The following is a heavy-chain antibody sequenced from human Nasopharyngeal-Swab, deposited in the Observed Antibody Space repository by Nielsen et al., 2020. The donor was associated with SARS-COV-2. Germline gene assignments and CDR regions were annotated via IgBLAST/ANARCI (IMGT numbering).Heavy chain of an antibody. Sequence: SGPTLLNPTPTLPLTCTFSGFSLSTSGMCVSWIRQPPGKALEWLARIDWDDDKYYSTSLKTRLTISKDTSKNQVVLTMTNMYPVDTATYYCARIRADGYGGLIDYWGQGTLVTVSS. D-gene: IGHD5-24*01. CDR1: GFSLSTSGMC. CDR2: IDWDDDK. J-gene: IGHJ4*02. CDR3: ARIRADGYGGLIDY. V-gene: IGHV2-70*11.